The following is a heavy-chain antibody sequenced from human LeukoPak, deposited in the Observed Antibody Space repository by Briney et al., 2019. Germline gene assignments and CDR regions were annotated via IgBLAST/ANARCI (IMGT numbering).Heavy chain of an antibody. CDR2: FDPEDGET. CDR3: ATDRMWYSSSSYYFDY. D-gene: IGHD6-13*01. V-gene: IGHV1-24*01. CDR1: GYTLTELS. Sequence: ASVKVSCKVSGYTLTELSMHWVRQAPGKGLEWMGGFDPEDGETIYAQKFQGRVTMTEDTSTDTAYMELSSLRSEDTAVYYCATDRMWYSSSSYYFDYWGQGTLVTVSS. J-gene: IGHJ4*02.